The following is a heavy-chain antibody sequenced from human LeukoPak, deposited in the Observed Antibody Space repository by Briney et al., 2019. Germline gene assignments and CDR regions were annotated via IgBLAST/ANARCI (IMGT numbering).Heavy chain of an antibody. CDR2: INHSGST. CDR1: GGSFSGYY. CDR3: ARQRWLQLGYFDY. J-gene: IGHJ4*02. Sequence: PSETLSLTCAVYGGSFSGYYWSWIRQPPGKGLEWIGEINHSGSTNYNPSLKSRVTTSVDTSKNQFSLKLSSVTAADTAVYYCARQRWLQLGYFDYWGQGTLVTVSS. D-gene: IGHD5-24*01. V-gene: IGHV4-34*01.